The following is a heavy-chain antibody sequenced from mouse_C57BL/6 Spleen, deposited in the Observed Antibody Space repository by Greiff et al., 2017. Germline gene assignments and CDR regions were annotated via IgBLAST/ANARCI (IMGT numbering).Heavy chain of an antibody. J-gene: IGHJ2*01. V-gene: IGHV1-82*01. Sequence: QVTLKESGPELVKPGASVKISCKASGYAFSSSWMNWVKQRPGKGLEWIGRIYPGDGDTNYNGKFKGKATLTADKSSSTAYMQLSSLTSEDSAVYFWASRAPSYYYGSSPFEDWGQGTTLTVS. CDR1: GYAFSSSW. D-gene: IGHD1-1*01. CDR3: ASRAPSYYYGSSPFED. CDR2: IYPGDGDT.